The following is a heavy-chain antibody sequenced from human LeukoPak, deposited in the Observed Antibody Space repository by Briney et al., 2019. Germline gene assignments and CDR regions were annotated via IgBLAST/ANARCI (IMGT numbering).Heavy chain of an antibody. Sequence: GGSLRLSCAAAGFTFSSYSMNWVRQAPGKGLEWVSSISSSSSYIYYADSVKGRFTISRDNAKNSVYLQMNSLRAEDTAVYYCVSFPWELRPTWRQGTLVTVSS. J-gene: IGHJ4*02. CDR2: ISSSSSYI. CDR1: GFTFSSYS. V-gene: IGHV3-21*01. D-gene: IGHD1-26*01. CDR3: VSFPWELRPT.